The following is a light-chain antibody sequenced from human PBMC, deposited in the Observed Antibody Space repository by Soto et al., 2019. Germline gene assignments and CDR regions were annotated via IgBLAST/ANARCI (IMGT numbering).Light chain of an antibody. CDR1: SSNIGAGYD. CDR3: QSYDSSLSGSV. V-gene: IGLV1-40*01. CDR2: GNS. Sequence: QSVLTQPPSVSGAPGQRVTISCTGSSSNIGAGYDVHWYQQLPGTAPKLLIYGNSNRPSGVPDRFSGSTSGTSASLAITGLQAEDEADYYCQSYDSSLSGSVFGGGTKLTFL. J-gene: IGLJ2*01.